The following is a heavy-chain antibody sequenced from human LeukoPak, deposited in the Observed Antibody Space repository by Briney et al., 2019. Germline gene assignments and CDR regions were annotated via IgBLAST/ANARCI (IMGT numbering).Heavy chain of an antibody. J-gene: IGHJ4*02. Sequence: SETLSLTCAVYGGSFSGYYWSWIRQPPGKGLEWLGEINHSGSTNYNPSLKSRVTISVDTSKSQFSLKLSSVTAADTAVYYCARGIRYYDYVWGSYRSNTYYFDYWGQGTLVTVSS. V-gene: IGHV4-34*01. CDR2: INHSGST. CDR1: GGSFSGYY. D-gene: IGHD3-16*02. CDR3: ARGIRYYDYVWGSYRSNTYYFDY.